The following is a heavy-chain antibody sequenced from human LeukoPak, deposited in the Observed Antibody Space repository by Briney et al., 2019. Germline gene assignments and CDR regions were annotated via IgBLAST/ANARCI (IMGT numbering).Heavy chain of an antibody. CDR3: AKGTAIAVAGYFDY. J-gene: IGHJ4*02. D-gene: IGHD6-19*01. CDR1: GFTFSSFG. CDR2: ISYDGSNK. Sequence: PGGSLRLSCVASGFTFSSFGMHWVRQAPGKGLEWVAAISYDGSNKYYADSMKGRFFISSDNSKNMVYLQMNSLRVEDTAVYYCAKGTAIAVAGYFDYWGQGTLVTVSS. V-gene: IGHV3-30*18.